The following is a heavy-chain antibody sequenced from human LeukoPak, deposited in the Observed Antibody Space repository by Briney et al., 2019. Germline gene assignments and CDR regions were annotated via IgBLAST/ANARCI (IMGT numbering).Heavy chain of an antibody. J-gene: IGHJ4*02. Sequence: GGSLRLSCAASGFTFSSYDMHWVRQATGKGLEWVSAIGTAGDTYYPGSVKGRFTISRENAKNSLYLQMNSLRAEDTAVYYCARRLGIEGNDYWGQGTLVTVSS. V-gene: IGHV3-13*01. CDR2: IGTAGDT. CDR3: ARRLGIEGNDY. D-gene: IGHD7-27*01. CDR1: GFTFSSYD.